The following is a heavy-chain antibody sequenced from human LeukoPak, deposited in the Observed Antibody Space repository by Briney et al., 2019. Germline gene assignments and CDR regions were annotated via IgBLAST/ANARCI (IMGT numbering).Heavy chain of an antibody. CDR3: ARGGSYLSAFDI. D-gene: IGHD1-26*01. J-gene: IGHJ3*02. CDR2: IYSGGST. CDR1: GFTVSSNY. Sequence: PGGSLRLSCAASGFTVSSNYMSWVRQAPGKGLEWVSIIYSGGSTFYADSEKGRFTISRDNSKNTLYLQMNSLGAEDTAVYYCARGGSYLSAFDIWGQGTMVTVSS. V-gene: IGHV3-53*01.